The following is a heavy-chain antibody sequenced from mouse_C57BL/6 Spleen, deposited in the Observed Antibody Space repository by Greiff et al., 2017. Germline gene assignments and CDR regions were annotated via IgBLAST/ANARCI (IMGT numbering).Heavy chain of an antibody. V-gene: IGHV1-72*01. Sequence: VQLKQPGAELVKPGASVKLSCKASGYTFTGYWMDWVKQRPGRGLEWIGRIDPDSGGTKYNEKFKSKATLTADKPSTTAYMQLSSITSADSAVYYCGRWSNYYGSVDYWGQGTTLTVSS. D-gene: IGHD1-1*01. CDR2: IDPDSGGT. CDR1: GYTFTGYW. CDR3: GRWSNYYGSVDY. J-gene: IGHJ2*01.